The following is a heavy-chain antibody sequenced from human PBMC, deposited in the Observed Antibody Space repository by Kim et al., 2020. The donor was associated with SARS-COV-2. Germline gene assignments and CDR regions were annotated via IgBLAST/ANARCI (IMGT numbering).Heavy chain of an antibody. V-gene: IGHV3-23*01. Sequence: GGSLRLSCAASGFTFGSSAMSWVRQAPGKGLEWISTISNGGTTTYYADSVKVRFTISRDNSKNTLFLQMNSLRAADTAVYYCTKREGTSGWYFAFEIWGQGTMVTVSS. J-gene: IGHJ3*02. D-gene: IGHD6-19*01. CDR1: GFTFGSSA. CDR2: ISNGGTTT. CDR3: TKREGTSGWYFAFEI.